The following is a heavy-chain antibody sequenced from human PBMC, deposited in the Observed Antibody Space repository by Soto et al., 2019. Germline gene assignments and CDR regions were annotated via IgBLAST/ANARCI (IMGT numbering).Heavy chain of an antibody. Sequence: QITLKESGPTLAKPTQTLTLTCTFSGFSFSTRGVGVGWIRQTPGKALEWLALIYWDDDKRYSPSLKSRLTITKAPSKSQVVLTMPYQDPVNTATYYCVHRRGYSSSWYWFDPWGQGTVVTVSS. D-gene: IGHD6-13*01. J-gene: IGHJ5*02. CDR2: IYWDDDK. V-gene: IGHV2-5*02. CDR1: GFSFSTRGVG. CDR3: VHRRGYSSSWYWFDP.